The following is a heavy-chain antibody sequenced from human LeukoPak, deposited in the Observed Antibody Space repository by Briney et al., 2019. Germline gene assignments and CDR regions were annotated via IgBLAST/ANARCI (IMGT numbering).Heavy chain of an antibody. CDR2: IIPIFGTA. CDR3: ARGREMATIMAGIDY. Sequence: SSVKVSCKASGGTFSSYAISWVRQAPGQGLEWMGGIIPIFGTANYAQKFQGRVTITADESTSTAYMELSSLRSEDTAVYYCARGREMATIMAGIDYWGQGTLVTVSS. J-gene: IGHJ4*02. V-gene: IGHV1-69*13. CDR1: GGTFSSYA. D-gene: IGHD5-24*01.